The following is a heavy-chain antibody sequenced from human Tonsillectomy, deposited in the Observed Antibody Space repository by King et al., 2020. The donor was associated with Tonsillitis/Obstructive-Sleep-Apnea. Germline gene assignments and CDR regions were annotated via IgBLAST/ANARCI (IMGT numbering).Heavy chain of an antibody. CDR1: GGSISSGGYY. Sequence: QLQESGPGLVKPSQTLSLTCTVSGGSISSGGYYWSWIRQHPGKGLEWVGYIYYSGSTYYNPSLKSRVTISVDTSKNQFSLKLSSVTAADTAVYYCARVSCSGGSCLDYWGQGTLVTVSS. D-gene: IGHD2-15*01. CDR2: IYYSGST. CDR3: ARVSCSGGSCLDY. J-gene: IGHJ4*02. V-gene: IGHV4-31*03.